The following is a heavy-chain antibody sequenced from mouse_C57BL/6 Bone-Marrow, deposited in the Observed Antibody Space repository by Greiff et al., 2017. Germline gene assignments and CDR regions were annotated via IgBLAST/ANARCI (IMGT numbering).Heavy chain of an antibody. CDR2: IDPANGNT. V-gene: IGHV14-3*01. D-gene: IGHD1-1*01. CDR1: GFNIKNTY. Sequence: VQLQQSVAELVRPGASVKLSCTASGFNIKNTYMHWVKQRPEQGLEWIGRIDPANGNTKYAPKFPGKATITADTSSNTAYLQLSSLTSEDTAIYYCAVFITTVGYYFDYWGQGTTLTVSS. J-gene: IGHJ2*01. CDR3: AVFITTVGYYFDY.